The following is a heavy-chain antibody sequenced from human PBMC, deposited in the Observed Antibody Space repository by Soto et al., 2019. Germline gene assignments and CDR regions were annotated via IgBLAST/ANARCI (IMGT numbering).Heavy chain of an antibody. CDR1: GYTFTDYY. Sequence: ASVKVSCKASGYTFTDYYMHWVRQAPGQGLEWMGWINPNSGGINYAQKFQGRVTMTRDTSISTAYMELSRLRSDDTAVYYCARKPELRGSYYYYYDMDVCGQGTKVTVYS. J-gene: IGHJ6*02. CDR2: INPNSGGI. D-gene: IGHD1-7*01. CDR3: ARKPELRGSYYYYYDMDV. V-gene: IGHV1-2*02.